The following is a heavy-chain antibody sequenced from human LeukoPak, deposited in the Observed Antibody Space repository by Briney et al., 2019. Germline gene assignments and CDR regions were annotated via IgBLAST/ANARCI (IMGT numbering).Heavy chain of an antibody. CDR2: IKDDGSQK. J-gene: IGHJ3*02. D-gene: IGHD6-25*01. V-gene: IGHV3-7*03. Sequence: PGGSLRLSCAASGVSFSDYWMSWVRQAPGKGLEWVANIKDDGSQKSYLDSMMSRFTISRDNAKNSLYLQMNSLRADDTALYYCARAAKRTFDIWGQGTMVTVSS. CDR1: GVSFSDYW. CDR3: ARAAKRTFDI.